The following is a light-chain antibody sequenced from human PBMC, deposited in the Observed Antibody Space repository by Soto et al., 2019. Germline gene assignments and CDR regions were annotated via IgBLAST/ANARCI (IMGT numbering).Light chain of an antibody. CDR1: QSVSSN. J-gene: IGKJ1*01. CDR3: QHYNNWPLT. CDR2: GAS. V-gene: IGKV3-15*01. Sequence: EIVMTQSPDTLSVSPGERASLSCRASQSVSSNLAWYQQNPGQAPRLLIYGASARATGIPARFSGSGSGTEFTLTISSLQSEDFAFYYCQHYNNWPLTFGQGTKVEIK.